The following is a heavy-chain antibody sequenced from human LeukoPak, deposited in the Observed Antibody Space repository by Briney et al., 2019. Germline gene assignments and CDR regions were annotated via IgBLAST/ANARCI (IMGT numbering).Heavy chain of an antibody. Sequence: GGSLRLSCEVSGITFSDYWMAWVRQAPGKRLEWVANIKQDGSETNYVDSVKARFTISRDNAKNSLYVQMNSLRAEDTAVYYCARGTQADIVVVPAAIRLFDYWGQGTLVTVSS. CDR1: GITFSDYW. CDR2: IKQDGSET. D-gene: IGHD2-2*02. J-gene: IGHJ4*02. V-gene: IGHV3-7*01. CDR3: ARGTQADIVVVPAAIRLFDY.